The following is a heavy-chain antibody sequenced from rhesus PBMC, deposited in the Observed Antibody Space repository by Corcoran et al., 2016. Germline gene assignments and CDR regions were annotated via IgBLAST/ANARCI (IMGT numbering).Heavy chain of an antibody. V-gene: IGHV4-81*01. D-gene: IGHD3-34*01. Sequence: QLQLQESGPGLVKPSETLSLTCAVSGGSISGYYWSWIGQPPGKGLEWIGNIDGNIAGTNYNPSLKRRVTISIDTSKNQFSLKLSAVTAADTAVYYCARQGYWGDYSGYWGQGVLVTVSS. J-gene: IGHJ4*01. CDR1: GGSISGYY. CDR2: IDGNIAGT. CDR3: ARQGYWGDYSGY.